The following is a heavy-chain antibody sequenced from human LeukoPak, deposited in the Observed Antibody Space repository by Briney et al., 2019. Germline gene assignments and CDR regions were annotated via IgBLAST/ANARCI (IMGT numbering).Heavy chain of an antibody. J-gene: IGHJ3*02. CDR2: INAGNGNT. CDR1: GYTFTSYA. D-gene: IGHD2-15*01. Sequence: DSVKVSCKASGYTFTSYAMHWVRQAPGQRLEWMGWINAGNGNTKYSQKFQGRVTITRDTSASTAYMELSSLRSEDTAVYYCARAWRSGPKGGAFDIWGQGTMVTVSS. CDR3: ARAWRSGPKGGAFDI. V-gene: IGHV1-3*01.